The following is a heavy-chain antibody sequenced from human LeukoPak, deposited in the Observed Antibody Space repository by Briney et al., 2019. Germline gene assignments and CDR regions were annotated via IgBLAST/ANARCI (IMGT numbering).Heavy chain of an antibody. CDR3: ARDQGIAARPFAFDI. J-gene: IGHJ3*02. CDR1: GGTFSSYA. CDR2: IIPIFGTA. Sequence: VASVKVSCKASGGTFSSYAISWVRQAPGQGLEWMGGIIPIFGTANYAQKFQGRVTITADESTSTAYMELSSLRSEDTAVYYCARDQGIAARPFAFDIWGQGTMVTVSS. D-gene: IGHD6-6*01. V-gene: IGHV1-69*13.